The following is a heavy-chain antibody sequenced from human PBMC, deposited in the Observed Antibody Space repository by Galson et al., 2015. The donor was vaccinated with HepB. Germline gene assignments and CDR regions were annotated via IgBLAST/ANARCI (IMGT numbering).Heavy chain of an antibody. CDR1: GYTFTAYY. J-gene: IGHJ4*02. CDR3: ARPYYHDSGGYYSDSVFDF. CDR2: INPNSGGT. V-gene: IGHV1-2*06. D-gene: IGHD3-22*01. Sequence: SVKVSCKASGYTFTAYYMHWVRQTPGQGLEWMGRINPNSGGTNYAQKFQGRVTMTRDTSISTVYMELSRLRYDDTAVYYCARPYYHDSGGYYSDSVFDFWGQEALVTVSS.